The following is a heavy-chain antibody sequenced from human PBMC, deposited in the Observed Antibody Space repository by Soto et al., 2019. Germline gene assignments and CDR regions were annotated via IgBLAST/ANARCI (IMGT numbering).Heavy chain of an antibody. J-gene: IGHJ6*02. D-gene: IGHD3-10*01. CDR2: IDPSDSYT. Sequence: GESLNISCKGSGYSFTSYWISWVRQMPGKGLEWMGRIDPSDSYTNYSPSFQGHVTISADKSISTAYLQWSSLKASDTAMYYCARVVTMVRGVITPNYYGMDVWGQGTTVTGSS. CDR3: ARVVTMVRGVITPNYYGMDV. CDR1: GYSFTSYW. V-gene: IGHV5-10-1*01.